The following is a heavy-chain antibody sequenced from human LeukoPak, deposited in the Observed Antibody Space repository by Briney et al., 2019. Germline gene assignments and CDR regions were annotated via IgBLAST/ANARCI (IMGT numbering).Heavy chain of an antibody. Sequence: PSETLSLTCAVSGYSISSSNWWGWIRQPPGKGLGWIGYIYYGGSTYYNPSLKSRVTMSVDTSKNPVSLKLSSVTAADTAVYYCARGVDPAAYDYWGQGTLVTVSS. V-gene: IGHV4-28*03. CDR1: GYSISSSNW. CDR3: ARGVDPAAYDY. CDR2: IYYGGST. J-gene: IGHJ4*02. D-gene: IGHD2-2*01.